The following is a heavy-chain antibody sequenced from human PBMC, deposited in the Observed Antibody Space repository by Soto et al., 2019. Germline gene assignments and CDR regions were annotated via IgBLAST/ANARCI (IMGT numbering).Heavy chain of an antibody. J-gene: IGHJ4*02. CDR1: GYNFTTFW. CDR2: IYPGDSET. Sequence: GESLKISCKGSGYNFTTFWIGWVRQVPGKGLEWMGIIYPGDSETKYSPDFEGQVTISADRSTNTAYLQWRSLRASDTAMYYCARLGFPGAIYFDSWGLGTLGTAPQ. V-gene: IGHV5-51*01. CDR3: ARLGFPGAIYFDS.